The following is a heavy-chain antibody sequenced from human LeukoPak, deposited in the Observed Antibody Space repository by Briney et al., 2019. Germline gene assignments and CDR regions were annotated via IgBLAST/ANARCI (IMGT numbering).Heavy chain of an antibody. CDR3: ARDPVAIFGVVTDAFDI. J-gene: IGHJ3*02. CDR1: GFTFRNYV. CDR2: TSSDLNVK. Sequence: GGSLRLSCAASGFTFRNYVIHWVRQAPGKGLEWVAVTSSDLNVKLYADSVKGRFTISRDNSRSTLYLQMNSLRPEDTVIYYCARDPVAIFGVVTDAFDIWGQGTMVTVSS. V-gene: IGHV3-30-3*01. D-gene: IGHD3-3*01.